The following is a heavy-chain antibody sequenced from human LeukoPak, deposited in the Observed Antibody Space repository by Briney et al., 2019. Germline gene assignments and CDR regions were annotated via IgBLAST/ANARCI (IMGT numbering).Heavy chain of an antibody. J-gene: IGHJ4*02. CDR2: FDPEDGET. CDR3: ATGFSRFLEWLPEGY. V-gene: IGHV1-24*01. Sequence: GASVKVSCKVSGYTLTELSMHWVRQAPGKGLEWMGGFDPEDGETIYAQKFQGRVTMTEDTSTDTAYMELSSLRSEDTAVYYCATGFSRFLEWLPEGYWGQGTLVAVSS. CDR1: GYTLTELS. D-gene: IGHD3-3*01.